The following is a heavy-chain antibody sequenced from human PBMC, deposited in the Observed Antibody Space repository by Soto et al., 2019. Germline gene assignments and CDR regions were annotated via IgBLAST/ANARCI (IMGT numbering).Heavy chain of an antibody. CDR1: GGSISSSSYY. CDR3: ASGPHPQYDNWFDP. CDR2: IYYSGST. Sequence: PSETLSLTCTVSGGSISSSSYYWGWIRQPPGKGLEWIGSIYYSGSTYYNPSLKSRVTISVDTSKNQFSLKLSSVTAADTAVYYCASGPHPQYDNWFDPWGQGTLVTVSS. V-gene: IGHV4-39*01. J-gene: IGHJ5*02.